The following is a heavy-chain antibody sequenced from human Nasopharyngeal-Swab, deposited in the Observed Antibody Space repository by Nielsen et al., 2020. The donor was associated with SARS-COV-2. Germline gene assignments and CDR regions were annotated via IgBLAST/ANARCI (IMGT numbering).Heavy chain of an antibody. D-gene: IGHD1-26*01. Sequence: GESLKISCAASGFTFSSYAMHWVRQAPGKGLEWVANIKEDGTEGYYVDSVKGRFTISRDNAKNSLFLQMNSLRAEDTAVYFCARAVAGATDYWGQGTLVTVSS. CDR3: ARAVAGATDY. CDR1: GFTFSSYA. J-gene: IGHJ4*02. CDR2: IKEDGTEG. V-gene: IGHV3-7*03.